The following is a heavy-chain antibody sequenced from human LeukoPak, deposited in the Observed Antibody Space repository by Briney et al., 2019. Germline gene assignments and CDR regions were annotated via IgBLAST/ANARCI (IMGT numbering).Heavy chain of an antibody. Sequence: GGSLRLSCAASGFTFSSHWMSWVRQAPGKGLEWVSNIKQDGSEKYYVDSVKGRFTISRDNAENSLYLQMNSLRAEDTAAYYCARGSVGFLEWLPYFDYWGQGTLVTVSS. CDR2: IKQDGSEK. V-gene: IGHV3-7*01. CDR1: GFTFSSHW. J-gene: IGHJ4*02. D-gene: IGHD3-3*01. CDR3: ARGSVGFLEWLPYFDY.